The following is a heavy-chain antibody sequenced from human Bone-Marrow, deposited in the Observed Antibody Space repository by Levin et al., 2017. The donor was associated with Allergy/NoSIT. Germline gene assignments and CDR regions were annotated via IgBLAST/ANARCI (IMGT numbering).Heavy chain of an antibody. CDR3: AREDGYVFDY. CDR2: IYYSGNT. J-gene: IGHJ4*02. Sequence: LSQTLSLTCSLSGGSISTGGFHWRWVRQRPGKGLEWIGYIYYSGNTYYNPSLQSRLRISIDTSKNQFSLRLTSVTAADTAVYYCAREDGYVFDYWGQGTLVTVSS. CDR1: GGSISTGGFH. D-gene: IGHD5-24*01. V-gene: IGHV4-31*03.